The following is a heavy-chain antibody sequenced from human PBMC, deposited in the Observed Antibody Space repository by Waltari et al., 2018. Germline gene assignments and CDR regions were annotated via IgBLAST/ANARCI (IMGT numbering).Heavy chain of an antibody. CDR1: GGSISSSLYY. V-gene: IGHV4-39*01. CDR3: ARLRYYYDSSGTY. D-gene: IGHD3-22*01. CDR2: IYYSGST. J-gene: IGHJ4*02. Sequence: QLQLQESGPVLVKPSETLSLTCTVSGGSISSSLYYWGWIRQPPGKGLEWIVSIYYSGSTYYNPSLKSRVTISVDTSKNQFSRKLSSVTAADTAVYYCARLRYYYDSSGTYWGQGTLVTVSS.